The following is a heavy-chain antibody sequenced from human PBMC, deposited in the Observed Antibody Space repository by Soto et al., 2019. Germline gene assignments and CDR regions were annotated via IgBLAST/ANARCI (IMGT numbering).Heavy chain of an antibody. CDR1: GGSISSDDYY. Sequence: SETLSLTCTVSGGSISSDDYYWSWIRQPPTKGLGWIGYVYYSGSTYYNPSLKSRLTISVDTSKSQFSLKLTSVTAADTAVYYCARDNRGYTYGLSYDYYGLDVWGQGTTVTVSS. CDR3: ARDNRGYTYGLSYDYYGLDV. J-gene: IGHJ6*02. V-gene: IGHV4-30-4*01. CDR2: VYYSGST. D-gene: IGHD5-18*01.